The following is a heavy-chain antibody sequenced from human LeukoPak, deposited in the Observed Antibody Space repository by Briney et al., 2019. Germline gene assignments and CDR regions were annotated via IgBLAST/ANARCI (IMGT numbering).Heavy chain of an antibody. Sequence: PSETLSLTCTVSGGSISSYYWSWIRQPPGKGLEWIGRIYTSGSTNYNPSLKSRVTMSVDTSKNQFSLKLSSVTAADTAVYYCARDFAYCGGDCYSFYYYYMDVWGKGTPVTVSS. J-gene: IGHJ6*03. CDR2: IYTSGST. CDR3: ARDFAYCGGDCYSFYYYYMDV. CDR1: GGSISSYY. V-gene: IGHV4-4*07. D-gene: IGHD2-21*01.